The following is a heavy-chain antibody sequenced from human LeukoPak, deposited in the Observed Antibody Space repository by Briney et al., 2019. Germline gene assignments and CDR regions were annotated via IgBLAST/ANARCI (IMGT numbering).Heavy chain of an antibody. CDR3: ARGLGAAAPFDY. CDR1: GYTFSTYD. CDR2: MNPNSGNT. D-gene: IGHD6-13*01. V-gene: IGHV1-8*01. J-gene: IGHJ4*02. Sequence: ASVKVSCKASGYTFSTYDINWVRQATGQGLEWMGWMNPNSGNTGYAQKFQGRVTMTRNTSISTAYMELSSLRSEDTAVYYCARGLGAAAPFDYWGQGTLVTVSS.